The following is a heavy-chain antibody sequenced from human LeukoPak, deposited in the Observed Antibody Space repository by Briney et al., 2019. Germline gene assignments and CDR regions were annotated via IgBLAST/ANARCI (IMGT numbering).Heavy chain of an antibody. CDR1: GFTFSSYA. V-gene: IGHV3-64*01. Sequence: GGSLRLSCAASGFTFSSYAMHWVRQAPGKGLEYVSAISSNGGSTYYANSVKGRFTISRDNSKNTLYLQMGSLRAEDMAVYYCARDRGSGILDAFDIWGQRIMVTVSS. CDR2: ISSNGGST. D-gene: IGHD1-26*01. CDR3: ARDRGSGILDAFDI. J-gene: IGHJ3*02.